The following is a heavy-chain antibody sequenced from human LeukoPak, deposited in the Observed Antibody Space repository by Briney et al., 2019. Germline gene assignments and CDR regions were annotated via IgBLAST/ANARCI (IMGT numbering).Heavy chain of an antibody. J-gene: IGHJ5*02. D-gene: IGHD3-10*01. CDR2: ISAYNGNT. Sequence: ASVKVSCKASGYTFTSYGISWVRQAPGQGLEWMGWISAYNGNTNYAQKLQGRVTMTTDTSTSTAYMELSRLRSDDTAVYYCARAGFGEFTANWFDPWGQGTLVTVSS. CDR1: GYTFTSYG. V-gene: IGHV1-18*01. CDR3: ARAGFGEFTANWFDP.